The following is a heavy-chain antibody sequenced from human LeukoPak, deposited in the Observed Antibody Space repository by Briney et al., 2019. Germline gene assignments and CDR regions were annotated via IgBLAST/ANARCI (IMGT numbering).Heavy chain of an antibody. J-gene: IGHJ4*02. V-gene: IGHV3-33*08. CDR2: IRTDGGEK. CDR3: ARIGYSTSWANFDY. D-gene: IGHD6-13*01. Sequence: GGSLRLSCAASGFTFDNYRMSWVRQAPGKGLEWVASIRTDGGEKYHADSVQGRFSISRDNSKNTLYLQMDSLRAEDTALYYCARIGYSTSWANFDYWGQGTLVTVSS. CDR1: GFTFDNYR.